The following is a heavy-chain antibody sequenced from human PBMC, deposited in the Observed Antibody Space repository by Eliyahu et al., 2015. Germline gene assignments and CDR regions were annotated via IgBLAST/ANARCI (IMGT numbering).Heavy chain of an antibody. CDR3: AKYAHTPPGLWFPSSTLYYYYYGMDV. V-gene: IGHV3-23*04. J-gene: IGHJ6*02. CDR2: FSGSGGST. D-gene: IGHD5-18*01. Sequence: EVQLVESGGGLVQPGGSLXLSCAASGIPLSSXXXXWVRXAPGKGLEWVSAFSGSGGSTYYADSVKGRFTISRDNSKNTLYLQMNSLRAEDTAVYYCAKYAHTPPGLWFPSSTLYYYYYGMDVWGQGTTVTVSS. CDR1: GIPLSSXX.